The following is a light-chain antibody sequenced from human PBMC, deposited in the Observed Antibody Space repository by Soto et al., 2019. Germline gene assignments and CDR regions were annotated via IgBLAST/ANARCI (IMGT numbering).Light chain of an antibody. J-gene: IGKJ4*01. CDR2: DVS. Sequence: EIVLTQSPATLSLSPGERATLSCRASQSVTTFLAWYQQKPGRAPRLLMYDVSYRATGIPARFSGSGSGTDFTLTISSLEPEDFAVYYCQQRINWPLTFGGGTKVEIK. V-gene: IGKV3-11*01. CDR1: QSVTTF. CDR3: QQRINWPLT.